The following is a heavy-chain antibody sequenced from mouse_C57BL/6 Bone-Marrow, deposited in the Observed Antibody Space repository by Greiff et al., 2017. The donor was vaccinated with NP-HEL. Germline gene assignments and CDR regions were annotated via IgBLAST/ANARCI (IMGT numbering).Heavy chain of an antibody. V-gene: IGHV1-81*01. Sequence: QVHVKQSGAELSRPGASVKLSCKASGYTFTSYGISWVKQRTGQGLEWIGEISPRSGNTYYNGKFKGKATLTADKSSSTAYMELRSLTSEDSAVYFCAPITTVVAYYYAMDYWGKGTSVTVSS. J-gene: IGHJ4*01. CDR1: GYTFTSYG. CDR2: ISPRSGNT. CDR3: APITTVVAYYYAMDY. D-gene: IGHD1-1*01.